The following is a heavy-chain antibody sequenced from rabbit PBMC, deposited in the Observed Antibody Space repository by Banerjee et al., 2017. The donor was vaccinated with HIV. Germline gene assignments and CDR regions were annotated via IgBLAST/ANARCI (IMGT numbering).Heavy chain of an antibody. Sequence: QSLEESGGDLVKPGASLTLTCKTSGFTLINYWICWVRQAPGKGLEWIACIYTGDGNTHYASWAKGRFTISKTSSTTVTLQLTSLTAADTATYFCARDVDSYVPFNLWGPGTLVTVS. D-gene: IGHD6-1*01. CDR2: IYTGDGNT. V-gene: IGHV1S40*01. CDR1: GFTLINYW. J-gene: IGHJ4*01. CDR3: ARDVDSYVPFNL.